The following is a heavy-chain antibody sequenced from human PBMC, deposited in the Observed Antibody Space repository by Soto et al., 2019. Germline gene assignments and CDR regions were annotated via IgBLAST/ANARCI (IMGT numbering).Heavy chain of an antibody. V-gene: IGHV5-51*01. J-gene: IGHJ6*02. CDR2: IYPGDSDT. CDR3: ARQERYYDISGYFRYYGMDV. D-gene: IGHD3-22*01. Sequence: GESLKISCKGSGYSFSRYWIGWVRQMSGKGLEWMGIIYPGDSDTRYSPSFQGQVTISADKSISTAYLQWSSLKASDTAMYYCARQERYYDISGYFRYYGMDVWGQGTTVTVSS. CDR1: GYSFSRYW.